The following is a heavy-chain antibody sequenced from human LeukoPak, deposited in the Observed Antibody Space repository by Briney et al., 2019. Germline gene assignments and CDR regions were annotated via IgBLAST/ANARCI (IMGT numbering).Heavy chain of an antibody. CDR3: ARSRDYVWGSYRYTQRGSNLVGFDY. D-gene: IGHD3-16*02. CDR1: GYSFTSYW. J-gene: IGHJ4*02. Sequence: GESLKISCKGSGYSFTSYWIGWVRQMPGKGLEWMGIIYPGDSDTRYSPSFQGQVTISADKSISTAYLQWSSLKASDTAMYYCARSRDYVWGSYRYTQRGSNLVGFDYWGQGTLVTVSS. V-gene: IGHV5-51*01. CDR2: IYPGDSDT.